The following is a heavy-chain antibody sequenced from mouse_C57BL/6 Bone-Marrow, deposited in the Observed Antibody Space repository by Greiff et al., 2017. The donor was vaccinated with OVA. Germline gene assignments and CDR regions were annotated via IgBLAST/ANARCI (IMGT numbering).Heavy chain of an antibody. CDR2: ISNLAYSI. Sequence: EVQVVESGGGLVQPGGSLKLSCAASGFTFSDYGMAWVRQAPRKGPEWVAFISNLAYSIYYADTVTGRFTISRENAKNTLYLEMSSLRSEDTAMYYCAREGDDYDLSMDYWGQGTSVTVSS. D-gene: IGHD2-4*01. CDR3: AREGDDYDLSMDY. CDR1: GFTFSDYG. J-gene: IGHJ4*01. V-gene: IGHV5-15*01.